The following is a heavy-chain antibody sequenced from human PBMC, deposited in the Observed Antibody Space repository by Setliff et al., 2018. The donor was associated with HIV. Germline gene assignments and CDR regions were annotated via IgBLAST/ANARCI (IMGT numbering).Heavy chain of an antibody. J-gene: IGHJ4*02. CDR1: GFTFSNYA. D-gene: IGHD7-27*01. CDR3: VSNWGNY. V-gene: IGHV3-21*03. CDR2: ISSSGYI. Sequence: PGGSLRLSCAASGFTFSNYAMNWVRQAPGKGLEWVSSISSSGYIYYADSMRGRFTVSRDDAKNSVYLQMNSLRDEDSGLYYCVSNWGNYWGQGTLVTVSS.